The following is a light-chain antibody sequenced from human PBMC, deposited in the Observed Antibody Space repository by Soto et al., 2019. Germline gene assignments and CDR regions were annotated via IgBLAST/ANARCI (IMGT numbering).Light chain of an antibody. CDR1: QSVSSS. CDR3: QQRSNWPGT. V-gene: IGKV3-11*01. J-gene: IGKJ1*01. Sequence: IVLTQSPATLSLSPGERATLYCRASQSVSSSLAWYQQKPGQAPRLLIYDASNRATGIPVRFSGGGSGTDSTLTISSLEPEDFAVYYCQQRSNWPGTFGQGTKVDIK. CDR2: DAS.